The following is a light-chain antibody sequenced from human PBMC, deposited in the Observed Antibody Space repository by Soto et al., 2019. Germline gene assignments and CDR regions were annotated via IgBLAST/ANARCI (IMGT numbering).Light chain of an antibody. CDR2: KDS. CDR3: YSVADNILV. J-gene: IGLJ2*01. V-gene: IGLV3-27*01. CDR1: VLAKKY. Sequence: SYELTQPSSVSVSPGQTARITCSGDVLAKKYARWFQQKPCQATVVVIYKDSERPSGIPERFSGSSSGTTVTLTISGAQVEDEADYYCYSVADNILVFGGGTKLTVL.